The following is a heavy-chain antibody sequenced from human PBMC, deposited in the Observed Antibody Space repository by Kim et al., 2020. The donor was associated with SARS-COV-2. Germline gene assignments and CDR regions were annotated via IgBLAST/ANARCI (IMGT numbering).Heavy chain of an antibody. CDR3: ATCRAGSGTYWGTDPSYYFDS. D-gene: IGHD3-10*01. CDR2: ISYSGST. Sequence: SETLSLTCTVSGGSISSGVYYWSWIRQHPGKGLEWIGYISYSGSTYYNPSLKSRLTISIDPSQNHFSLKLSSVTAADTAVYYCATCRAGSGTYWGTDPSYYFDSWGQGTLVTVSS. J-gene: IGHJ4*02. V-gene: IGHV4-31*03. CDR1: GGSISSGVYY.